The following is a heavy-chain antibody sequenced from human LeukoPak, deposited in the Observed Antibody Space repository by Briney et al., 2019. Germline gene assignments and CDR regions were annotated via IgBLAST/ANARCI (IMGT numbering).Heavy chain of an antibody. CDR3: ARDRGGDNYYYDSSGYSREGFDY. V-gene: IGHV4-59*12. D-gene: IGHD3-22*01. J-gene: IGHJ4*02. Sequence: NPLQTLSLTCTVSGGSISSYYWSWIRQSPGKGLEWIGYIYYSGSTYYNPSLTSRVTISVDTSKNQFSLRLSSVTAADTAVYYCARDRGGDNYYYDSSGYSREGFDYWGQGTLVTVSS. CDR2: IYYSGST. CDR1: GGSISSYY.